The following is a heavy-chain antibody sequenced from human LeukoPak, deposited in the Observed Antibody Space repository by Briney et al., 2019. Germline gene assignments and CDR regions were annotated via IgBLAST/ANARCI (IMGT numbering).Heavy chain of an antibody. CDR1: GFNLRDYW. J-gene: IGHJ5*02. Sequence: PGGSLRLSCAASGFNLRDYWMHWVRHAPGKGRVWVSRLGTDGTYTNYADSVKGRFTISRDNAKNTLYLQMDSLRAEDTAFYYCVRDPSNSGNWFDLWGQGTLVTVSS. D-gene: IGHD4-11*01. CDR2: LGTDGTYT. V-gene: IGHV3-74*01. CDR3: VRDPSNSGNWFDL.